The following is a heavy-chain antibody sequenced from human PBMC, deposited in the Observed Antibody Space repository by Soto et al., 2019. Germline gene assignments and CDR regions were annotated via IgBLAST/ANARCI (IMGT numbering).Heavy chain of an antibody. CDR3: AKGYRLGLATHEFDY. J-gene: IGHJ4*02. Sequence: GGSLRLSCAASGFTFISYAMNWVLQAPGKGLEWVSAISGSGGSTYYADSVKGRFTISRDSSKNTLYLQMNSLRADDTAVYYCAKGYRLGLATHEFDYWGQGTLVTVS. V-gene: IGHV3-23*01. CDR2: ISGSGGST. D-gene: IGHD1-20*01. CDR1: GFTFISYA.